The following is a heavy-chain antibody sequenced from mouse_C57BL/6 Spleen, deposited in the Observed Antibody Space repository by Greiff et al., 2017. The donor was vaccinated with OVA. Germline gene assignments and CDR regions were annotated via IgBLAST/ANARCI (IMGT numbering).Heavy chain of an antibody. D-gene: IGHD2-5*01. CDR3: ARTDSNYPYWYFDV. Sequence: LQQPGAELVKPGASVKMSCKASGYTFTSYWITWVKQRPGQGLEWIGDIYPGSGSTNYNEKFKSKATLTVDTSSSTAYMQLSSLTSEDSAVYYCARTDSNYPYWYFDVWGTGTTVTVSS. J-gene: IGHJ1*03. CDR1: GYTFTSYW. V-gene: IGHV1-55*01. CDR2: IYPGSGST.